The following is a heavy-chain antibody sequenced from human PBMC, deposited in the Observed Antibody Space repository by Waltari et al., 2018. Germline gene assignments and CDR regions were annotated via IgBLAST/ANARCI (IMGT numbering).Heavy chain of an antibody. CDR3: ARPSSGWTYYFYY. Sequence: QVQLVQSGAEVKKPGASVKVSCKASGYTGYYMHWVRKAPGQGLEWMGWSNPDSGGTNYAQKLQGRVTVTRDTSISTAYMELRRLRSNDTALYYCARPSSGWTYYFYYCGQGTLVTVSS. V-gene: IGHV1-2*02. CDR1: GYTGYY. CDR2: SNPDSGGT. J-gene: IGHJ4*02. D-gene: IGHD6-19*01.